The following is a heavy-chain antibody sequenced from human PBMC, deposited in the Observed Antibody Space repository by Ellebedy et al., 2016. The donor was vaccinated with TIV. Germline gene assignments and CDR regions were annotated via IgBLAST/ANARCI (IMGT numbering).Heavy chain of an antibody. CDR1: GFTFSSYG. Sequence: GESLKISCAASGFTFSSYGMHWVRQAPGKGLEWVAVIWYDGSNKYYADSVKGRFTISRDNSTNTLYLQMNSLRAEDTAVYYCARVGKVVAATGYYYGMDVWGQGTTVTVSS. CDR2: IWYDGSNK. V-gene: IGHV3-33*01. D-gene: IGHD2-15*01. J-gene: IGHJ6*02. CDR3: ARVGKVVAATGYYYGMDV.